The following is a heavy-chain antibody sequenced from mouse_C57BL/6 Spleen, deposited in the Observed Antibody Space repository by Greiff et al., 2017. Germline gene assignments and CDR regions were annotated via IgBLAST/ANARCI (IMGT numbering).Heavy chain of an antibody. CDR2: ISYDGSN. Sequence: EVQLKESGPGLVKPSQSLSLTCSVTGYSITSGYYWNWIRQFPGNKLEWMGYISYDGSNNYNPSLKNRISITRDTSKNQFFLKLNSVTTEDTATYYCASGAGNYVYYAMDYWGQGTSVTVSS. CDR3: ASGAGNYVYYAMDY. V-gene: IGHV3-6*01. J-gene: IGHJ4*01. CDR1: GYSITSGYY. D-gene: IGHD2-1*01.